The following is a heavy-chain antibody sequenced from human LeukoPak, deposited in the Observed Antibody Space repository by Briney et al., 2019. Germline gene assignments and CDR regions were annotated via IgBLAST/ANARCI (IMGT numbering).Heavy chain of an antibody. D-gene: IGHD3-22*01. Sequence: SETLSLTCGVSGGSFNSDDYYWNWIRQPPGRGLEWIGYIYYGGNTNYNPSLRSRVTISMDTSKNRFSLKLSSVTAADTAVYYCATTTDYDSSGYYFWVAPNYFDYWGQGTLVTVSS. J-gene: IGHJ4*02. CDR3: ATTTDYDSSGYYFWVAPNYFDY. V-gene: IGHV4-61*08. CDR1: GGSFNSDDYY. CDR2: IYYGGNT.